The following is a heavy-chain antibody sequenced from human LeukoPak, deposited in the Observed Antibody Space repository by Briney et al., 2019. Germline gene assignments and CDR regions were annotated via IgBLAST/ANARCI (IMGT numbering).Heavy chain of an antibody. D-gene: IGHD2-15*01. Sequence: TGGSLRLSCAASGFTFDDYAMHWVRQAPGKGLEWVSLIRWDGGATYYADSVKGRFTISRDNSKSSLYLQLNSLRSEDTALYYCAKGHCSGGSCYVLDSWGQGTLVTVSS. CDR2: IRWDGGAT. J-gene: IGHJ4*02. V-gene: IGHV3-43D*04. CDR3: AKGHCSGGSCYVLDS. CDR1: GFTFDDYA.